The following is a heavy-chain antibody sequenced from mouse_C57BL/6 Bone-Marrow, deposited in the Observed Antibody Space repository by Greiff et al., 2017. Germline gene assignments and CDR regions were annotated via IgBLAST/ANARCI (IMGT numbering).Heavy chain of an antibody. J-gene: IGHJ2*01. CDR1: GYTFTSYW. CDR3: AVITTVVAPRDY. CDR2: INPSSGYT. Sequence: VKLMESGAELAKPGASVKLSCKASGYTFTSYWMHWVKQRPGQGLEWIGYINPSSGYTKYNQKFKDKATLTADKSSSTAYMQLSSLTYEDAAVYYCAVITTVVAPRDYWGQGTTLTVSS. D-gene: IGHD1-1*01. V-gene: IGHV1-7*01.